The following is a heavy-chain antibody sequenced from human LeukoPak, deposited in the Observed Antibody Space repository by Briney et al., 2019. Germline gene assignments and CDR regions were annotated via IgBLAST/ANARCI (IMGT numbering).Heavy chain of an antibody. Sequence: SETLSLTCTVSGGSISSYYWSWIRQPPGKGLEWIGYIYYSGSTNYNPSLKSRVTISVDTSKNQFSLKLSSVTAVDTAVYYCATGIAVAGTPFDYWGQGTLVTVSS. V-gene: IGHV4-59*01. CDR1: GGSISSYY. D-gene: IGHD6-19*01. J-gene: IGHJ4*02. CDR3: ATGIAVAGTPFDY. CDR2: IYYSGST.